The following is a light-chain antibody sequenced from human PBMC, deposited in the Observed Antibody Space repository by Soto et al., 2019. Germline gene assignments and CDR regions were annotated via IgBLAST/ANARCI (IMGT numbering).Light chain of an antibody. J-gene: IGKJ1*01. CDR1: QSISTW. V-gene: IGKV1-27*01. CDR2: AAS. CDR3: QKYNSASWT. Sequence: DIQITQSPSTLPASVGDRVTITCRANQSISTWLAWYQQKPGKAPNLLIYAASTLQSGVPSRFSGSGSGTDFTLTISSLQPEDVATYYCQKYNSASWTFGQGTKVDIK.